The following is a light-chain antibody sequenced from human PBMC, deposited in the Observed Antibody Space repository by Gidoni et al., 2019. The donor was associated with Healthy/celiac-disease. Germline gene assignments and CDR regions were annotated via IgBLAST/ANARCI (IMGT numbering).Light chain of an antibody. CDR3: QSADSSGNWV. V-gene: IGLV3-25*03. CDR2: KDS. J-gene: IGLJ3*02. Sequence: SYELTQPPSVSVYPGQTARITCSGDALPKQYAYWYQQKPGQAPVLVIYKDSERPSGIPERFSGSSSGTTVTLTISGVQAEDEADYYCQSADSSGNWVFGGGTKLTVL. CDR1: ALPKQY.